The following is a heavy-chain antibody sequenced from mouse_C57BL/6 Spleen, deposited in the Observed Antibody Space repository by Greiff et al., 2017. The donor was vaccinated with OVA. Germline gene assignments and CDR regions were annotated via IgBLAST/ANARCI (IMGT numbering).Heavy chain of an antibody. V-gene: IGHV1-5*01. Sequence: EVQLQQSGTVLARPGASVKMSCKTSGYTFTSYWMHWVKQRPGQGLEWIGAIYPGNSDTSYNQKFKGKAKLTAVTSASTAYMELSSLTNEDSAVYYCHIYYGNYDWYFDVWGTGTTVTVSS. J-gene: IGHJ1*03. CDR3: HIYYGNYDWYFDV. CDR1: GYTFTSYW. D-gene: IGHD2-1*01. CDR2: IYPGNSDT.